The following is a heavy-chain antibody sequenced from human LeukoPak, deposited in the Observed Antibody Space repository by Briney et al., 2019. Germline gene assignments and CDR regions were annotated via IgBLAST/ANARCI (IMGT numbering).Heavy chain of an antibody. V-gene: IGHV3-23*01. CDR1: XFXFRSHA. CDR3: AKGPTVTTYGY. J-gene: IGHJ4*02. Sequence: PGGSLRLXXXXXXFXFRSHAMHWVRQAPGKGLEWVSGISAGASSTYYADSVKGHFTISRDNSKNTLYLQMNSLRVEDTAMYYCAKGPTVTTYGYWGRGTPVTVSS. D-gene: IGHD4-17*01. CDR2: ISAGASST.